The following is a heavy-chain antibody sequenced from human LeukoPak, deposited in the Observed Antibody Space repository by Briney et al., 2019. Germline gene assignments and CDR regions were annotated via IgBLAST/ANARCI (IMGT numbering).Heavy chain of an antibody. CDR2: IYYSGGT. CDR1: GDSIRSYY. D-gene: IGHD3-3*02. CDR3: ARHVAISGPYDASDI. Sequence: PSETLALTCTVSGDSIRSYYWSWIRQPPAKGLEWIGYIYYSGGTDYNPSLKSRVTMSVDTPKNQFSLKLRSVTAADTAVYYCARHVAISGPYDASDIWGQGTMVTVSP. J-gene: IGHJ3*02. V-gene: IGHV4-59*08.